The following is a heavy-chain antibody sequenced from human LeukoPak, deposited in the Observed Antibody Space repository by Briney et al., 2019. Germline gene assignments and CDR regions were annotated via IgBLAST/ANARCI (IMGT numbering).Heavy chain of an antibody. J-gene: IGHJ4*02. V-gene: IGHV3-30-3*01. Sequence: PGGSLRLSCAASVFIFTSYAMHWVRQAPGKGLEWVAVISYDRNNKYYADSVKGRFTISRDNSKNTLYLQMNSLRAEDTAVYYCAKVRLLRYFDWLLPPPDYWGQGTLVTVSS. D-gene: IGHD3-9*01. CDR1: VFIFTSYA. CDR2: ISYDRNNK. CDR3: AKVRLLRYFDWLLPPPDY.